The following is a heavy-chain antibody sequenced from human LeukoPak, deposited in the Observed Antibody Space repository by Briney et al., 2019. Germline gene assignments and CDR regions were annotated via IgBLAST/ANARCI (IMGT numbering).Heavy chain of an antibody. CDR2: IKQDGSEK. CDR1: GFTFSSYW. CDR3: ARERLLGYCSSTSCYQSSYYYYMDV. Sequence: GGPLRLSCAASGFTFSSYWMSWVRQAPGKGLEWVANIKQDGSEKYYVDSVKGRFTISRDNAKNSLYLQMNSLRAEDTAVYYCARERLLGYCSSTSCYQSSYYYYMDVWGKGTTVTVSS. J-gene: IGHJ6*03. V-gene: IGHV3-7*01. D-gene: IGHD2-2*01.